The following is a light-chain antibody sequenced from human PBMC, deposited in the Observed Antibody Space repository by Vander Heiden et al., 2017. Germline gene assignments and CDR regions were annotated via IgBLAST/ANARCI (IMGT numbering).Light chain of an antibody. V-gene: IGKV1-39*01. CDR1: QSISSH. J-gene: IGKJ3*01. CDR2: AAS. CDR3: QQSYSTPFT. Sequence: DIQMPQSPSSLSASVGDRVTIPCRASQSISSHLNWYQQKPGKAPKLLIYAASSLQSGVPSRFSGSGSGTDFTLTISNLQPEDFATYYCQQSYSTPFTVGPGTKVDIK.